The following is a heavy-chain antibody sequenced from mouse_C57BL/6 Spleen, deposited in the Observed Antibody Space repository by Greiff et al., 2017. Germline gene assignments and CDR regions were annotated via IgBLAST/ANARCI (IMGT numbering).Heavy chain of an antibody. D-gene: IGHD1-1*01. Sequence: EVNVVESGGDLVKPGGSLKLPCAAPGFPFSSYGMSWVRQTPDKRLGGAATISSGGSYTYYPDSVKGRFTISRDNAKNTLYLQMSSLKSEDTAMYYCARDYGGAMDYWGQGTSVTVSS. CDR2: ISSGGSYT. CDR3: ARDYGGAMDY. V-gene: IGHV5-6*01. J-gene: IGHJ4*01. CDR1: GFPFSSYG.